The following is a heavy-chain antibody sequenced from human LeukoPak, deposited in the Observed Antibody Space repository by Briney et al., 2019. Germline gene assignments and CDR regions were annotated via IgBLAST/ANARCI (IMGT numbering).Heavy chain of an antibody. V-gene: IGHV4-39*01. CDR3: ARTFYGSGSSFDY. D-gene: IGHD3-10*01. Sequence: SETLSLTCTVSGGSFSSSFYYWGWIRQPPGKGLEWIGSIYSRGTPYYNPSLKSRVTISVDTSKTQFSLQLSSVTAADTAVYYCARTFYGSGSSFDYWGQGTLVTVSS. CDR1: GGSFSSSFYY. J-gene: IGHJ4*02. CDR2: IYSRGTP.